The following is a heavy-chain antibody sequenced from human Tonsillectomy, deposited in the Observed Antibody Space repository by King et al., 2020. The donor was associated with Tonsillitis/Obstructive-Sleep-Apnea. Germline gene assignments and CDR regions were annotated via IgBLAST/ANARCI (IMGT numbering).Heavy chain of an antibody. CDR2: IKAKTDGGTT. CDR1: GFTFSNAW. J-gene: IGHJ6*03. CDR3: TTPTVTTWDKDV. V-gene: IGHV3-15*01. D-gene: IGHD4-17*01. Sequence: QLVQSGGGLVKPGGSLKLSCAASGFTFSNAWMGWFRQAPGKGLEWVGLIKAKTDGGTTDYAAPVKGRFTISRHDSKNTLYLQMNSLKTEDTAVYYCTTPTVTTWDKDVWGKGTTVTVSS.